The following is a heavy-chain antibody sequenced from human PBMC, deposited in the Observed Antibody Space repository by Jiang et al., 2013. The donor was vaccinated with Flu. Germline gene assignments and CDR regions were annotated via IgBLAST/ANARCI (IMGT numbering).Heavy chain of an antibody. D-gene: IGHD5-12*01. CDR3: ARGGYSGYDIRLWDSYGMDV. J-gene: IGHJ6*02. Sequence: RSLRLSCAASGFTFSRHGMHWVRQAPGKGLEWVAVIWYDGSNKYYPDSVKGRFTISRDNSKNTLYLQMNSLRAEDTAVYYCARGGYSGYDIRLWDSYGMDVWGHGTTVTVSS. V-gene: IGHV3-33*08. CDR2: IWYDGSNK. CDR1: GFTFSRHG.